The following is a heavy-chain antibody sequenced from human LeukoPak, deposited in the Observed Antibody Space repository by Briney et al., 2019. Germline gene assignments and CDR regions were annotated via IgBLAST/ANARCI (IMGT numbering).Heavy chain of an antibody. CDR3: AKDVPYGSGSYYSGWSDAFDI. V-gene: IGHV3-23*01. J-gene: IGHJ3*02. D-gene: IGHD3-10*01. CDR2: ISGSGGST. CDR1: GFTFSSYA. Sequence: QSGGSLRLSCAASGFTFSSYAMSWARQAPGKGLEWVSAISGSGGSTYYADSVKGRFTISRDNSKNTLYLQMNSLRAEDTAVYYCAKDVPYGSGSYYSGWSDAFDIWGQGTMVTVSS.